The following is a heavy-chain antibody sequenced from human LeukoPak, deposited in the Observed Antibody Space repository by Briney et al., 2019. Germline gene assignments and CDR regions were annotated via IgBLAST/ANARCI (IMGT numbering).Heavy chain of an antibody. CDR2: ITSGSSYI. CDR3: ARHFYGSSGSPGIDF. J-gene: IGHJ4*02. V-gene: IGHV3-11*06. CDR1: NGSFSDYY. D-gene: IGHD3-22*01. Sequence: LSLTCAVYNGSFSDYYWSWVRQAPGKGLEWVSYITSGSSYIYYADSVRGRFTISRDNAKNSLYLQMNSLRAEDTAVYYCARHFYGSSGSPGIDFWGQGTLVTVSS.